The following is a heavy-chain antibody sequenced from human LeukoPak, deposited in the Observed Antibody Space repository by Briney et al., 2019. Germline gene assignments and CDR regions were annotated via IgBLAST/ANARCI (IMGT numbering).Heavy chain of an antibody. CDR3: ARDRGLTLDVWAFDI. J-gene: IGHJ3*02. V-gene: IGHV1-18*04. CDR2: ISAYNGNT. Sequence: ASVKVSCKASGYTFTSYGISWVRQAPGQGLEWMGWISAYNGNTNCAQKLQGRVTMTTDTSTSTAYMELRSLRSDDTAVYYCARDRGLTLDVWAFDIWGQGTMVTVSS. D-gene: IGHD1-1*01. CDR1: GYTFTSYG.